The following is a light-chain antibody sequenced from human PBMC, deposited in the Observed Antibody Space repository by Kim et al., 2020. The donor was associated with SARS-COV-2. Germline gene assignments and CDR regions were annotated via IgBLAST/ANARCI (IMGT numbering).Light chain of an antibody. J-gene: IGKJ4*01. CDR1: QSVGNS. CDR3: QQRYDWPLT. V-gene: IGKV3-11*01. Sequence: SLSPGERATLSCRASQSVGNSLAWFQQKPGQAPRLLIFETSNRDTGIPARFSGSGSGTGFTLTISSLEPEDFAVYYCQQRYDWPLTFGGGTKVEI. CDR2: ETS.